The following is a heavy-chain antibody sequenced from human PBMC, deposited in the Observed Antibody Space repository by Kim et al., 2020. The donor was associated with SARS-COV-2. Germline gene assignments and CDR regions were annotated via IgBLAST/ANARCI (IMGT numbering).Heavy chain of an antibody. CDR2: FSWDGSST. D-gene: IGHD3-10*01. Sequence: GGSLRLSSAASGFNFDDYTMHWVRQAPGKGLEWVSLFSWDGSSTYYADSVKGRFTISRDNSKNSLYLQMNSLRTEDTALYYCAKDMAIMGSYGSGSLDYWGQGTLVTVSS. CDR3: AKDMAIMGSYGSGSLDY. CDR1: GFNFDDYT. J-gene: IGHJ4*02. V-gene: IGHV3-43*01.